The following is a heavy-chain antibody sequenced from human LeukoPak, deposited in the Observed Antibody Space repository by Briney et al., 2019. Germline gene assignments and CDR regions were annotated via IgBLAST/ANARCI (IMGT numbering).Heavy chain of an antibody. CDR2: IKKDGSEN. Sequence: GGSLKLSCAASGFTFSSYWMSWVRQAPGKGLEWVANIKKDGSENYYVDSVKGRFTISRDNAKKSLYLQMKSLRAEDTAVYYCARHLSGVTGYSYGRGIDYWGQGTLVTVSS. CDR1: GFTFSSYW. CDR3: ARHLSGVTGYSYGRGIDY. D-gene: IGHD5-18*01. J-gene: IGHJ4*02. V-gene: IGHV3-7*01.